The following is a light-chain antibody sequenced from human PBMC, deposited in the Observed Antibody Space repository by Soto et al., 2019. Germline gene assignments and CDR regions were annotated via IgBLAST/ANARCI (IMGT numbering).Light chain of an antibody. CDR1: SGDVGAFNY. J-gene: IGLJ3*02. V-gene: IGLV2-14*01. Sequence: QSVLTQPASVSGSPGQSITISCTGTSGDVGAFNYISWYQQYPGKAPKLLTYEVSYRPSGVSNRFSGSKSGNTASLTISGLQPEDEADYYCSSPTKNVAWVFGGGTKVTVL. CDR3: SSPTKNVAWV. CDR2: EVS.